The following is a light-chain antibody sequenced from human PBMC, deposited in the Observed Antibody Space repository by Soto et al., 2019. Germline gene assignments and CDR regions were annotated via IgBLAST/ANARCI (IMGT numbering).Light chain of an antibody. CDR2: GAT. CDR1: QSVSRTN. Sequence: EIVLTQSPGTLSLSPGERATLSCRASQSVSRTNLAWYQQKPGQAPRLLIYGATSRATGIPDRLSGSGSGTEFTLTISRLEPEDFAVYYCQQYGSSPPLTFGGGTKVDIK. J-gene: IGKJ4*01. V-gene: IGKV3-20*01. CDR3: QQYGSSPPLT.